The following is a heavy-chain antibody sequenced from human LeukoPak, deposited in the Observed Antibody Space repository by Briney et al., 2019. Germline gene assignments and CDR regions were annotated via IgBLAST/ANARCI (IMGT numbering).Heavy chain of an antibody. D-gene: IGHD3-10*01. CDR2: IYYSGST. Sequence: SETLSLTCTVSGGSISNSSYYWGWIRQPPGKGLEWIGSIYYSGSTYYNPSLKNRLTISVDTSKNQFSLKLSSVTAADTAVYYCARTRYYYGSRSYGAPYYFDYWGQGTLVTVSS. J-gene: IGHJ4*02. V-gene: IGHV4-39*01. CDR3: ARTRYYYGSRSYGAPYYFDY. CDR1: GGSISNSSYY.